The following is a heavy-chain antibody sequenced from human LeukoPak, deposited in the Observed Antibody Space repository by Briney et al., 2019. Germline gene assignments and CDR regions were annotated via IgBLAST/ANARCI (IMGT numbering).Heavy chain of an antibody. CDR3: ARHATRYGDYRAPFDP. CDR2: IYYSGTT. Sequence: PSETLSLTCTVSGDSIRSRSYYWGWIRQPPGKGLEWIGSIYYSGTTYYNPSLKSRVTISVDTSKNQFSLKLRSVTAADTALYFCARHATRYGDYRAPFDPWVQGTLVTVSS. D-gene: IGHD4-17*01. CDR1: GDSIRSRSYY. V-gene: IGHV4-39*01. J-gene: IGHJ5*02.